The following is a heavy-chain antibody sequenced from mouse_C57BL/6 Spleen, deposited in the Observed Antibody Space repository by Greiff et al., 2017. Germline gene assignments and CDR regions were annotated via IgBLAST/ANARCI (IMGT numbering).Heavy chain of an antibody. Sequence: VQLQQSGAELVRPGASVKLSCTASGFNIKDDYMHWVKQRPEQGLEWIGWIDPENGDTEYASKFQGKATITADTSSNTAYLQLSSLTSEDTAVYYCTTLYDYGDYYAMDYWGQGTSVTVSS. D-gene: IGHD2-4*01. CDR2: IDPENGDT. V-gene: IGHV14-4*01. CDR3: TTLYDYGDYYAMDY. CDR1: GFNIKDDY. J-gene: IGHJ4*01.